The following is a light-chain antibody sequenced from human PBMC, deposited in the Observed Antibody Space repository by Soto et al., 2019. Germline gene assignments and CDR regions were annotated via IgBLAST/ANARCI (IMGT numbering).Light chain of an antibody. CDR3: HQYGSSGT. J-gene: IGKJ1*01. CDR2: GAS. V-gene: IGKV3-20*01. CDR1: QSVSNNY. Sequence: EIVLTQSPGTLSLSPGERATLSCRASQSVSNNYLAWYQQKPGQAPRLLIYGASNRATGIPDRFSGSGSGKDFTLTISRLEPDDFAVYYCHQYGSSGTFGQGTNVESK.